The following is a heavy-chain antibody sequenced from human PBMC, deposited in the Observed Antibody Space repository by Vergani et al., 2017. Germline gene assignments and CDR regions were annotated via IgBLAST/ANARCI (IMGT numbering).Heavy chain of an antibody. J-gene: IGHJ4*02. CDR3: LISNAGTDY. D-gene: IGHD1-1*01. CDR1: GLTFSDSA. V-gene: IGHV3-73*01. CDR2: IRSKANNYAT. Sequence: EVQLVESGGGLVQPGGSLKLSCAASGLTFSDSAIHWVRQASGKGLEWVGRIRSKANNYATAFAASVEGKFTISRDDSKNTAFLQMNSLKTEDTAVYYCLISNAGTDYWGKGTRITFSS.